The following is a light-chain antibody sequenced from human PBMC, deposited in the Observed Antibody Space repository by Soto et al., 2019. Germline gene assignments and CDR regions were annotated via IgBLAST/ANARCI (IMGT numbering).Light chain of an antibody. CDR3: QQYGGSPPYT. CDR1: QSVRSSY. Sequence: EIVLTQSPGTLSLSPGERATLSCRASQSVRSSYLAWYQQKPGQAPRLLIYGASSRATGIPDRFSGSGSETDFTLIISRLEPEDCAVYYCQQYGGSPPYTFGQGNKLEIK. J-gene: IGKJ2*01. CDR2: GAS. V-gene: IGKV3-20*01.